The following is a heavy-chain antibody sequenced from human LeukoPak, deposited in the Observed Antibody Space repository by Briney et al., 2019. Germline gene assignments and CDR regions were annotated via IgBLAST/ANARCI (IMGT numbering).Heavy chain of an antibody. V-gene: IGHV3-48*02. D-gene: IGHD5-24*01. CDR2: ISSSSSTI. J-gene: IGHJ4*02. CDR3: ARGRRDGYNYFDY. CDR1: GFTFSSYS. Sequence: GGSLRLSCAASGFTFSSYSMNWVRRAPGKGLEWVSYISSSSSTIYYADSVKGRFTISRDNAKNSLYLQMNSLRDEDTAVYYCARGRRDGYNYFDYWGQGTLVTVSS.